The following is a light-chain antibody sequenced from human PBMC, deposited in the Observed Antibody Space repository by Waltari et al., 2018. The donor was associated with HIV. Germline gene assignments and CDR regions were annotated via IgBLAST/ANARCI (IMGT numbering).Light chain of an antibody. CDR1: QSVLYRSNNKNY. CDR3: QQYYSSPLT. J-gene: IGKJ4*01. V-gene: IGKV4-1*01. CDR2: WAS. Sequence: DIVMTPSPDSLVVSLGEKATTNCNSSQSVLYRSNNKNYLDWYQQKAGQPPKVLIYWASTLESGVPERFSGSGSGTDFTLTISSLQAEDVAVYYCQQYYSSPLTFGGGTKVEI.